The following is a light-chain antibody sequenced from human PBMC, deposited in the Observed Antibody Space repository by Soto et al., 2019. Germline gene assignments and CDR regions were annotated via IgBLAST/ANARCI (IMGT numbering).Light chain of an antibody. CDR1: QSISYW. V-gene: IGKV1-5*03. Sequence: DNQMTQSPSTLSASVGDRVTITCRASQSISYWLAWYQQKPGKAPKLLIYKASSLGGGVPSRFSGSGSGTEFTLTISTLQPDDFATYYCQQYNSYPVTFGGGTQVEIK. CDR2: KAS. J-gene: IGKJ4*01. CDR3: QQYNSYPVT.